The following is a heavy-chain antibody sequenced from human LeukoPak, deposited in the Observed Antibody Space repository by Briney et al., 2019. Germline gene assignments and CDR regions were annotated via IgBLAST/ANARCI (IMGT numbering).Heavy chain of an antibody. CDR2: ISGSGGST. J-gene: IGHJ4*02. Sequence: LTGGSVRLSCAASGFTFSSYAMSWVRQAPGRGLDWVSAISGSGGSTYYADSVKGRFTISRDNPKNTLYLQMNSLRAEHTAVYYCAKDPTMIVVVIPDHWGQETLVTVSS. D-gene: IGHD3-22*01. CDR3: AKDPTMIVVVIPDH. CDR1: GFTFSSYA. V-gene: IGHV3-23*01.